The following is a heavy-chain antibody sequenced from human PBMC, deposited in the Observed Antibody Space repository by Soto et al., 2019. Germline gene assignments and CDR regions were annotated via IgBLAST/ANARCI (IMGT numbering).Heavy chain of an antibody. J-gene: IGHJ3*02. CDR3: AADRIRPYYDSSGYYPDAFDI. Sequence: SVKVCCKASGVTFTSSAVQRVRQARGKRLEWIGWIVVGSGNTNYAQKFQERVTITRDMSTSTAYMELSSLRSEDTAVYYCAADRIRPYYDSSGYYPDAFDIWGQGTMVTVSS. CDR1: GVTFTSSA. V-gene: IGHV1-58*01. D-gene: IGHD3-22*01. CDR2: IVVGSGNT.